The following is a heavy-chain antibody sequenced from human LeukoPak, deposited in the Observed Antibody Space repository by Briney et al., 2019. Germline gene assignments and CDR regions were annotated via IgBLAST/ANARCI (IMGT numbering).Heavy chain of an antibody. Sequence: SETLSLTCTVSGGFISTYYWSWLRQPAGKGLEWIGRIYTSGSTNYNPSLKSRVTMSVDTSKNQFSLKLSSVTAADTAVYYCARGANMVRGVIYYYYMDVWGKGTTVTISS. J-gene: IGHJ6*03. V-gene: IGHV4-4*07. CDR3: ARGANMVRGVIYYYYMDV. D-gene: IGHD3-10*01. CDR1: GGFISTYY. CDR2: IYTSGST.